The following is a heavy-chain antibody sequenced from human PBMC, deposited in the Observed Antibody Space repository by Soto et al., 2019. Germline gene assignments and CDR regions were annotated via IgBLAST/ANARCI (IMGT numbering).Heavy chain of an antibody. D-gene: IGHD1-26*01. CDR3: TRMELPDIAFDT. V-gene: IGHV3-73*01. CDR1: GFTFSGSA. CDR2: IRSKANSYAT. Sequence: GGSLRLSCAASGFTFSGSAMHWVRQASGKGLEWVGRIRSKANSYATAYAASVKGRFTISRDDSKNTAYLQMNSLKTEDTAVYYCTRMELPDIAFDTWGQGTMVTVSS. J-gene: IGHJ3*02.